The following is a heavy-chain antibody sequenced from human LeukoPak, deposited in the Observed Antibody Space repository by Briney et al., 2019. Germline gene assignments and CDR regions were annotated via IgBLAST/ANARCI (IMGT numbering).Heavy chain of an antibody. CDR2: MNPNSGNT. D-gene: IGHD3-16*02. J-gene: IGHJ5*02. CDR1: GYTSTSYD. CDR3: ARGVRVYDYVWGSYRYYPWFDP. V-gene: IGHV1-8*01. Sequence: GASVKVSCKASGYTSTSYDINWVRQATGQGLEWMGWMNPNSGNTGYAQKFQGRVTMTRSTSISTAYMELSSLRSEDTAVYYCARGVRVYDYVWGSYRYYPWFDPWGQGTLVTVSS.